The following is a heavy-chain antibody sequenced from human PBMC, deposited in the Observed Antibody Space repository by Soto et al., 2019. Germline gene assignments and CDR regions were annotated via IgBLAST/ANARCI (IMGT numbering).Heavy chain of an antibody. CDR3: VRRLTTTVTATGY. CDR2: ISDDGTNK. D-gene: IGHD4-17*01. CDR1: GFTFSSYA. Sequence: QVQLEESGGGVVQPGRSLRLSCKGSGFTFSSYAIQWVRQAPGKGLEWVAAISDDGTNKHTADSVKGRFTISRDNSRNTVYLQVNSLRVEDTAVYYCVRRLTTTVTATGYWGQGTPVTVSS. V-gene: IGHV3-30-3*01. J-gene: IGHJ4*02.